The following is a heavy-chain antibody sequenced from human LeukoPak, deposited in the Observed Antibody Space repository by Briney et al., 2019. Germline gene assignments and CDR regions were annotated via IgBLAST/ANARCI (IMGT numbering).Heavy chain of an antibody. CDR2: ISAYNGNA. Sequence: ASVKVSCKASGYTFTSYGISWVRQAPGQGLEWMGWISAYNGNANYAQKLQGRVTMTTDTSTSTAYMELRSLRSDDTAVYYCARESDPVDRQLWSIWGRGTMVTVSS. D-gene: IGHD5-18*01. J-gene: IGHJ3*02. CDR3: ARESDPVDRQLWSI. V-gene: IGHV1-18*01. CDR1: GYTFTSYG.